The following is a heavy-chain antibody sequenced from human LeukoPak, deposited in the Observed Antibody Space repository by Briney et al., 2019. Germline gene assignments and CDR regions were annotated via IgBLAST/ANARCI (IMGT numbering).Heavy chain of an antibody. CDR1: GFTFSDYY. CDR3: ARYRGHSTPRPYFFDY. V-gene: IGHV3-11*04. J-gene: IGHJ4*02. Sequence: GGSLRLSCVASGFTFSDYYMSWIRQSPAKGLERVSYIHPNGDTIYYADSVKGRFTISRDNAKNSLYLRMNALRAEDTAVYYCARYRGHSTPRPYFFDYWGQGTLVTVSS. D-gene: IGHD6-13*01. CDR2: IHPNGDTI.